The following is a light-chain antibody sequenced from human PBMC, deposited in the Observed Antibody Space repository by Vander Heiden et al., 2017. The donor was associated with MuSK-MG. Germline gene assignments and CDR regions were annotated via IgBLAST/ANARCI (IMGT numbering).Light chain of an antibody. CDR3: QQVYSIPQT. CDR1: QSVLYRSNSKNY. V-gene: IGKV4-1*01. CDR2: WAS. J-gene: IGKJ1*01. Sequence: DIVMTQSPDSLAVSLGERATINCKSSQSVLYRSNSKNYLAWYQQKPGQPPKLLIYWASTRESGVPDRFSGSGSGTDFTLTISGLQAEDVAVYYCQQVYSIPQTFGQGTKVEIK.